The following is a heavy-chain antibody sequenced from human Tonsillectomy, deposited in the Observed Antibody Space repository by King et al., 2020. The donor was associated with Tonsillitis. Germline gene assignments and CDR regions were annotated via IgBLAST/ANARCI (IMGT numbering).Heavy chain of an antibody. CDR2: IEQDGTET. Sequence: VQLVESGGGLVQPGGSLRLSCAASGFTFRNYWMSWLRQAPGKGLEWVANIEQDGTETYNVDSVKGRFNISRDKAKNSLYLQMNSLRAEDTVGYYCSRGSAYWGQGTLVTVSS. V-gene: IGHV3-7*01. J-gene: IGHJ4*02. CDR3: SRGSAY. D-gene: IGHD3-3*01. CDR1: GFTFRNYW.